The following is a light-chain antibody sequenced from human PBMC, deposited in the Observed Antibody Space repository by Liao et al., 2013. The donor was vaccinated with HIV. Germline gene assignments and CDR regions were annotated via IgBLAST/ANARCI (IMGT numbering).Light chain of an antibody. CDR3: LVWDSPSDHRV. CDR1: NIGSKS. J-gene: IGLJ3*02. Sequence: SYELTQPPSVSVAPGKTARITCGGNNIGSKSVHWYQQKPGQAPVLVIYYDSDRPSGIPERFSGSNSGNTATLTISRVEAGDEADYYCLVWDSPSDHRVFGGGTRLTVV. CDR2: YDS. V-gene: IGLV3-21*01.